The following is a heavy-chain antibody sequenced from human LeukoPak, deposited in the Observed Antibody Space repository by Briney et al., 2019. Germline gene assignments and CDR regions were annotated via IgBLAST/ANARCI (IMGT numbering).Heavy chain of an antibody. J-gene: IGHJ5*02. CDR2: INHSGNT. CDR3: ARRRVSSRPSPGARFVP. Sequence: SETLSHTRAVPGGSFSGYYWSWIRQRPRKGLEWLGEINHSGNTDTNQSLKRRVTIAVDSSKNQFSLKLSCVTAADTAEYYCARRRVSSRPSPGARFVPWGQGTLVTVSS. V-gene: IGHV4-34*01. CDR1: GGSFSGYY. D-gene: IGHD6-6*01.